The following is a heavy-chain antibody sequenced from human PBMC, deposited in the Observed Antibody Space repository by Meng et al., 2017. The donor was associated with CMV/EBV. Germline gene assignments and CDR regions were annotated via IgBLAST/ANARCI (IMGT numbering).Heavy chain of an antibody. Sequence: ASVKVSCKASGYIFTSYGISWVRQAPGQGLEWMGWISAYNGNTNYAQKLQGRVTMTTDTSTSTAYMELRGLRSDDTAVYYCARLTNYYYYGMDVWGQGTTVTVSS. CDR2: ISAYNGNT. J-gene: IGHJ6*02. CDR1: GYIFTSYG. D-gene: IGHD4-11*01. V-gene: IGHV1-18*01. CDR3: ARLTNYYYYGMDV.